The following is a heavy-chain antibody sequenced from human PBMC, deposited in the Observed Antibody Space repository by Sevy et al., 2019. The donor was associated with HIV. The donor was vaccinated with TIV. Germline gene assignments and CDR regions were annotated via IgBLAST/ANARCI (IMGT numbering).Heavy chain of an antibody. CDR2: ISGSSSYI. D-gene: IGHD3-16*01. Sequence: GGSLRLSCAASGFTFSSYSMNWVRQAPGKGLEWVSSISGSSSYIYYADSVKGRFTISRDNAKNSLYLQMNSVRAEDKALYYCARGGSTGLDYWGQGTLVTVSS. V-gene: IGHV3-21*01. J-gene: IGHJ4*02. CDR1: GFTFSSYS. CDR3: ARGGSTGLDY.